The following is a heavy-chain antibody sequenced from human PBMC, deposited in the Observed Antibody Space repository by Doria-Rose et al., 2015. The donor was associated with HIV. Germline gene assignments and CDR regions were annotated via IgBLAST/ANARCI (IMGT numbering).Heavy chain of an antibody. CDR2: IFSTDER. V-gene: IGHV2-26*01. CDR3: ARIKSSRWYHKYYFDF. CDR1: GVSLSSPGMS. J-gene: IGHJ4*02. D-gene: IGHD6-13*01. Sequence: QITLKESGPVLVKPTETLTLTCTVSGVSLSSPGMSVSWIRQPPGKALEWLANIFSTDERSYKTSLKSRLTISRGTSKSQVVLTMTDMDPVDTATYYCARIKSSRWYHKYYFDFRGQGTLVIVSA.